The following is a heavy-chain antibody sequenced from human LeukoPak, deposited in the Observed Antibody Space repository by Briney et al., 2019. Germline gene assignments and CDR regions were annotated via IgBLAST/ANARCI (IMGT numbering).Heavy chain of an antibody. D-gene: IGHD3-22*01. Sequence: SETLSLTCAVSGYCIASADYYWSWVRQPPGKGVERIGNIYNSGTTSYNPSLKSRVTISVDTSKNQFSLKLSSVTAADTAVYYCARGSHSYYYDSSGYPVFDYWGQGTLVTVSS. CDR3: ARGSHSYYYDSSGYPVFDY. CDR1: GYCIASADYY. CDR2: IYNSGTT. V-gene: IGHV4-30-4*08. J-gene: IGHJ4*02.